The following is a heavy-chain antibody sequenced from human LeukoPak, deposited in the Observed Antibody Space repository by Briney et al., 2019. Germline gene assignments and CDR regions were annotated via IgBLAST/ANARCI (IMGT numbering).Heavy chain of an antibody. D-gene: IGHD5-24*01. Sequence: LSGGSLRLSCETAGFTFSSYVMHWVRRTPGKGLVWVSRISHDGIISYADSVKGRFTISRDNAKNTLTLQINSLRVEDTAVYFCARDWVYKIDYWGRGTLVTVSS. CDR1: GFTFSSYV. CDR3: ARDWVYKIDY. V-gene: IGHV3-74*01. CDR2: ISHDGII. J-gene: IGHJ4*02.